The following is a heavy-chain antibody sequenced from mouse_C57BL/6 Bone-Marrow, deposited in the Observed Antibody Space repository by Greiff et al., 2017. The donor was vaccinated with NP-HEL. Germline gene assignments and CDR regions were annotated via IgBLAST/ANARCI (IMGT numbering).Heavy chain of an antibody. V-gene: IGHV12-3*01. D-gene: IGHD1-1*01. Sequence: VKLQESGPGLVKPSQSLFLTCSITGFPITSGYYWIWIRQSPGKPLEWMGYITHSGETFYNPSLQSPISITRETSKNQFFLQLNSVTTEDTAMYYCAGGYGDYYAMDYWGQGTSVTVSS. J-gene: IGHJ4*01. CDR2: ITHSGET. CDR1: GFPITSGYY. CDR3: AGGYGDYYAMDY.